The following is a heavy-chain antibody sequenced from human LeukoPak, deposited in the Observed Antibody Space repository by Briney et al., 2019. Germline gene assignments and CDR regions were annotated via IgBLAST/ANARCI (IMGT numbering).Heavy chain of an antibody. D-gene: IGHD5-12*01. Sequence: GGSLRLSCAASGFTLSSYGMNWVRQAPGKGLEWVSGISGSGGGTYYADSVKGRFTIPRDNSKNTLYLQMNSLRAEDTAVYYCAKSGRVSGYDSVNHYMDVWGRGTTVTISS. J-gene: IGHJ6*03. CDR1: GFTLSSYG. CDR3: AKSGRVSGYDSVNHYMDV. V-gene: IGHV3-23*01. CDR2: ISGSGGGT.